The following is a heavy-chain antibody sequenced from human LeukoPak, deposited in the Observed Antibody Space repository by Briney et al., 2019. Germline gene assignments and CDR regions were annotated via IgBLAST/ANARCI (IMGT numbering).Heavy chain of an antibody. D-gene: IGHD1-26*01. CDR1: GFTFSSAG. CDR3: AKDRGTYYFGDY. V-gene: IGHV3-30*02. Sequence: GGSLRPSCAASGFTFSSAGMHWVRQAPGKGLEWMAFILSDGSNLYYADSVKGRFTISRDNSKNTLYLQMNSLRAEDTAVYYCAKDRGTYYFGDYWGQGTLVTVSS. CDR2: ILSDGSNL. J-gene: IGHJ4*02.